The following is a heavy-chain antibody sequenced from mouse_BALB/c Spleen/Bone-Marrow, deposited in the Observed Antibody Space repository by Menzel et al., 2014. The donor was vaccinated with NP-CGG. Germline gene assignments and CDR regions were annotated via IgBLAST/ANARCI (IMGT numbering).Heavy chain of an antibody. CDR3: TREGDSPFAY. CDR2: INPSNGGT. CDR1: GYTFTSYY. Sequence: LVESGAELVKPGASVKLSCKASGYTFTSYYMYWVKQRPGQGLEWIGEINPSNGGTNFNEKFKSKATLTVDKSSSTAYMQLSGLTSEDSAVYYCTREGDSPFAYWGQGTLVTVSA. D-gene: IGHD2-13*01. V-gene: IGHV1S81*02. J-gene: IGHJ3*01.